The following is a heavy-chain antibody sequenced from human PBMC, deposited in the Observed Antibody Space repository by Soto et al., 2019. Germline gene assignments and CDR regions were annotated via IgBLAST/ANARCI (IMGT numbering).Heavy chain of an antibody. CDR3: AREPGVTTVVILYGMDV. J-gene: IGHJ6*02. CDR1: GFTFSSYS. D-gene: IGHD4-17*01. CDR2: ISSSSSTI. V-gene: IGHV3-48*02. Sequence: GGSLRLSCAASGFTFSSYSMNWVRQAPGKGLEWVSYISSSSSTIYYADSVKGRFTISRDNAKNSLYLQMNSLRDEDTAVYYCAREPGVTTVVILYGMDVWGQGTTVTVSS.